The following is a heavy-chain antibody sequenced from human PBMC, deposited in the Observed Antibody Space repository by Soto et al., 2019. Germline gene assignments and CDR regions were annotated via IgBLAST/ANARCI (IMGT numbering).Heavy chain of an antibody. V-gene: IGHV3-30*18. CDR3: AKDTSKYSSNWPAYYGLNV. CDR2: ISLDGSSK. D-gene: IGHD6-13*01. Sequence: GGSLRLSCAASGFTFCNFGMNWVRQAPGKGLEWVAFISLDGSSKYYVDSVKGRFIISRDNAKNTLSLQMNSLKAEDTAVYYCAKDTSKYSSNWPAYYGLNVWGQGTKVTVS. J-gene: IGHJ6*02. CDR1: GFTFCNFG.